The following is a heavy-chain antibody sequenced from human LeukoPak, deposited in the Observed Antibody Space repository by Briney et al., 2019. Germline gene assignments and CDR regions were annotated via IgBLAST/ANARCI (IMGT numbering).Heavy chain of an antibody. CDR1: GYTFTGYY. J-gene: IGHJ4*02. D-gene: IGHD5-18*01. Sequence: GASVKVSCKASGYTFTGYYMHWVRQAPGQGLEWMGIINPSGGSTSYAQKFQGRVTMTRDTSTSTVYMELSSLRSEDTAVYYCARAWIQLWFLDYWGQGTLVTVSS. V-gene: IGHV1-46*01. CDR2: INPSGGST. CDR3: ARAWIQLWFLDY.